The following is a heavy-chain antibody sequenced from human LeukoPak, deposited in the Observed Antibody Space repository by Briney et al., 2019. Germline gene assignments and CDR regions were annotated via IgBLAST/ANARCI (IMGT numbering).Heavy chain of an antibody. CDR3: VRERFGAIVEN. Sequence: PGGSLRLSCAASGFTVANDRMSWVRQAPGKGLEWVPTVYGGGNTAYADSVKGRFTISRDTSKNTLLLQMNSLRAEDTALYFCVRERFGAIVENWGQGALVIVSS. D-gene: IGHD3-10*01. CDR1: GFTVANDR. CDR2: VYGGGNT. V-gene: IGHV3-53*01. J-gene: IGHJ4*02.